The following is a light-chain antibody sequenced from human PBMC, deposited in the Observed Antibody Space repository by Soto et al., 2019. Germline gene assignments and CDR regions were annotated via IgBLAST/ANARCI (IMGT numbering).Light chain of an antibody. CDR2: DAA. CDR1: QSVSRY. CDR3: QQRGNWPLT. J-gene: IGKJ5*01. Sequence: EIVLTQSPATLSVSPGDRATLSCRASQSVSRYLAWYQQKAGQAPRLVMYDAATRATGIPDRFSGSGSGTDFTLTISSLEPDDFAVYYCQQRGNWPLTFGQGTRLEIQ. V-gene: IGKV3-11*01.